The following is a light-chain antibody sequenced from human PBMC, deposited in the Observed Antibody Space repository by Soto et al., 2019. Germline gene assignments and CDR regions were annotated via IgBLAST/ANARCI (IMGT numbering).Light chain of an antibody. CDR2: DAS. CDR1: QGIGTW. CDR3: QQSYNTPIT. J-gene: IGKJ5*01. Sequence: DIQMTQSPSSVSASVGDGVTITCRASQGIGTWLAWYQQKPGKAPKLLIYDASSLESGVPSRFSGSGSGTDFTLTISSLQPEDFATYFCQQSYNTPITFGQGTRLEIK. V-gene: IGKV1-12*01.